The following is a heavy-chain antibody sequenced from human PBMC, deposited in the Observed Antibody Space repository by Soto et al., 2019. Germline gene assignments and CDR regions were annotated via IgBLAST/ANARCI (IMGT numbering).Heavy chain of an antibody. Sequence: GGSLRLSCAASGFTFSSYSMNWVRQAPGKGLEWVSSISSSSSYIYYADSVKGRFTISIDNAKNSLYLQMNSLRAEDTAVYYCASGPGYSYGEYFDYWGQGTLVTVSS. CDR1: GFTFSSYS. CDR2: ISSSSSYI. V-gene: IGHV3-21*01. CDR3: ASGPGYSYGEYFDY. D-gene: IGHD5-18*01. J-gene: IGHJ4*02.